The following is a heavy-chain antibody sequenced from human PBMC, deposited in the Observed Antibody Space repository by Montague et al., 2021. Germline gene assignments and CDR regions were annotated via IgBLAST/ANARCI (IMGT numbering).Heavy chain of an antibody. CDR1: GFTFSSYW. CDR2: IGDDGVET. Sequence: SLSLSLSASGFTFSSYWMSWVRQAPGKGLEWVANIGDDGVETYYVDSVKGRFTVSRDNAKSSLYLQMNSLRAEDTAAYYCGVSPRRGGMDVWGKGTTVTVSS. V-gene: IGHV3-7*01. J-gene: IGHJ6*03. CDR3: GVSPRRGGMDV.